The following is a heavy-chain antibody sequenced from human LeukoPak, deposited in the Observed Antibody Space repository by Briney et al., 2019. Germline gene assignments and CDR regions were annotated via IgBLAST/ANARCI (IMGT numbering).Heavy chain of an antibody. CDR2: ISAYNGNT. CDR3: ARYPLSYSGNWHYYFDY. CDR1: GYTFTSYG. D-gene: IGHD6-13*01. J-gene: IGHJ4*02. Sequence: ASVKVSCKASGYTFTSYGISWVRQAPGQGLEWMGWISAYNGNTNYAQNLQDRAIMNTDTSTSTAHMELRSLRSDDTAVYYCARYPLSYSGNWHYYFDYWGQGTLVTVSS. V-gene: IGHV1-18*04.